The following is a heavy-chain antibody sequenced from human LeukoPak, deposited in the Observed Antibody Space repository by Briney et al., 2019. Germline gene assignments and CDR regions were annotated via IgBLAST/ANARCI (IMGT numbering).Heavy chain of an antibody. J-gene: IGHJ3*02. CDR3: ARTSPTNAFDI. V-gene: IGHV4-31*03. CDR2: IYYSGST. CDR1: GGSISSGGYS. Sequence: SETLSLTCTVSGGSISSGGYSWSWIRQHPGKGLEWIGYIYYSGSTYYNPSLESRVTISVDTSKNQFSLKLSSVTAADTAVYYCARTSPTNAFDIWGQGTMVTVSS.